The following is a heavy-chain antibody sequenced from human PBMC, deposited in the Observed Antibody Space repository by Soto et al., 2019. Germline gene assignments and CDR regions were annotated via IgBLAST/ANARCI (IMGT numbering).Heavy chain of an antibody. J-gene: IGHJ6*03. V-gene: IGHV4-59*01. CDR3: ARAQYCSSTSCYAEVPFPAPGQTDYYYYYMDV. CDR2: IYYSGST. CDR1: GGSISSYY. D-gene: IGHD2-2*01. Sequence: SETLSLTCTVSGGSISSYYWSWIRQPPGKGLEWIGYIYYSGSTNYNPSLKSRVTISVDTSKNQFSLKLSSVTAADTAVYYCARAQYCSSTSCYAEVPFPAPGQTDYYYYYMDVWGKGTTVTVSS.